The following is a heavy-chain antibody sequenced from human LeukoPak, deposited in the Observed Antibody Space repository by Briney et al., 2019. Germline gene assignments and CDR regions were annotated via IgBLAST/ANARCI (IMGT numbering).Heavy chain of an antibody. CDR2: IYYSGST. V-gene: IGHV4-59*01. CDR1: GGSISSYY. D-gene: IGHD1-26*01. Sequence: SETLSLTCTVSGGSISSYYWSWIRQPPGKGLEWIGYIYYSGSTNYNPSLKSRVTISVDTSKNQFSLKLSSVTAADTAVYYCARKSGSYYGGYYLVYWGQGTLVTVSS. CDR3: ARKSGSYYGGYYLVY. J-gene: IGHJ4*02.